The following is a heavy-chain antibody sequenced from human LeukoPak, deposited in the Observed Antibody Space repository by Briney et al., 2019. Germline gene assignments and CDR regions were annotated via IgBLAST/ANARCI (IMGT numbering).Heavy chain of an antibody. D-gene: IGHD3-22*01. CDR3: ARDGSGGYYWYFDL. CDR1: GDSDSSKSVA. J-gene: IGHJ2*01. CDR2: TYYKSKWNR. Sequence: SQTLSLTCAISGDSDSSKSVAWDWIRQSPSRGLEWLGRTYYKSKWNRDYAVSVKSRMTINVDTSKNQFSLQLNSVTPEDTAVYYCARDGSGGYYWYFDLWGRGTLVTVSS. V-gene: IGHV6-1*01.